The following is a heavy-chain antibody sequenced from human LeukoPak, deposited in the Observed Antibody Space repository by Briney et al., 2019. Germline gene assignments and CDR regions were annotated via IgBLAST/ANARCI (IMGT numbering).Heavy chain of an antibody. CDR3: AKDYFGSIEY. D-gene: IGHD1-26*01. V-gene: IGHV3-74*01. CDR1: GFPFSVSW. CDR2: ITSDGSET. J-gene: IGHJ4*02. Sequence: GGSLRLSCAASGFPFSVSWMHWVRQVPGEGLAWVSRITSDGSETSYAEFVKGRFTISRDNAKNTVWLQMNSLRAEDTAVYYCAKDYFGSIEYWGQGILVTVSS.